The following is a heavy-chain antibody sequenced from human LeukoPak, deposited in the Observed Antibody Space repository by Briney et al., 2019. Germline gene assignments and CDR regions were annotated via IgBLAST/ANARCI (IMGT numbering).Heavy chain of an antibody. CDR1: GFSFSSYA. CDR3: ARVIGDYYDSSGYYTSYYFDY. J-gene: IGHJ4*02. CDR2: ISGRGGSI. Sequence: GGSLRLSCAASGFSFSSYAMGWVRQAPGKGLEWVSIISGRGGSIYYADSVKGRFTISRDNSKNTVYLQMNSLRAEDTAVYYCARVIGDYYDSSGYYTSYYFDYWGQGTLVTVSS. D-gene: IGHD3-22*01. V-gene: IGHV3-23*01.